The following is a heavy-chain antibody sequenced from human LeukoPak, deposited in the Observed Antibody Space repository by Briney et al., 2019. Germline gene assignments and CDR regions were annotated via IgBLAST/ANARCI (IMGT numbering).Heavy chain of an antibody. V-gene: IGHV1-2*02. CDR2: INPNSGGT. D-gene: IGHD5-18*01. CDR3: ATRGYSYGSYFDY. J-gene: IGHJ4*02. Sequence: GASVKVSCKASGYTFTGYYMHWVRQAPGQGLEWMGWINPNSGGTNYAQKFQGRVTMTRDTSISTACMELSRLRSDDTAVYYCATRGYSYGSYFDYWGQGTLVTVSS. CDR1: GYTFTGYY.